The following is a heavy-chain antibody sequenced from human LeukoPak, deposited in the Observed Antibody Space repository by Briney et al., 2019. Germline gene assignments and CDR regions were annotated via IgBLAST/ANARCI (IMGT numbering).Heavy chain of an antibody. CDR1: GFTFSSSG. J-gene: IGHJ4*02. Sequence: GGSLRLSCAASGFTFSSSGMHWVRQAPGKGLEWVAVISYDGSNKFYADSVKGRFTISRDSSKNTLYLQMNSLRTQDTAVYYCAQPRGGFDFTFDYWGQGTLVTVSS. CDR3: AQPRGGFDFTFDY. D-gene: IGHD3-16*01. V-gene: IGHV3-30*18. CDR2: ISYDGSNK.